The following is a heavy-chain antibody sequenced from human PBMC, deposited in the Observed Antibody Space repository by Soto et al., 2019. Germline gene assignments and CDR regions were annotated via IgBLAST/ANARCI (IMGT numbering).Heavy chain of an antibody. V-gene: IGHV3-53*01. Sequence: GGSMRLSCVAAGFTISDNRRTWVRQTTGRGPEWVSTIYPGGNTFYAQSVMGRFTNSRDISKNMLYLQMNSLRAEDTAIYYCATGVDTAKDGYWGQGTLVTVSS. CDR1: GFTISDNR. J-gene: IGHJ4*02. D-gene: IGHD5-18*01. CDR3: ATGVDTAKDGY. CDR2: IYPGGNT.